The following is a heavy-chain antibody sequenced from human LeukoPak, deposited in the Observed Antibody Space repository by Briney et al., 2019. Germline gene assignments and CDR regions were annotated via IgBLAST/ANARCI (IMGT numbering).Heavy chain of an antibody. D-gene: IGHD3-16*02. Sequence: SETLSLTCTVSGGSISSGNSYWSWIRQPPGKGLEWIAYIDTSGSTSYNSSLKSRISISGDTSKNQFSLKLSSVTAADTAVYYCARQMSYPYYFDYWGQGTLVTVSS. CDR3: ARQMSYPYYFDY. V-gene: IGHV4-30-4*08. CDR1: GGSISSGNSY. CDR2: IDTSGST. J-gene: IGHJ4*02.